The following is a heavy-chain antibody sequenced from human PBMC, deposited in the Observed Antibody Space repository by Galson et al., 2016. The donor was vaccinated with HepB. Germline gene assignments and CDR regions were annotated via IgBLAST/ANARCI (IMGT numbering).Heavy chain of an antibody. J-gene: IGHJ5*02. CDR3: ARDETIFGSINGEWWFDP. V-gene: IGHV1-3*01. Sequence: SVKVSCKASGYTFTSYAIHWVRQAPGQRLEWMGWINVGNGNTKYSQKFQDRVTITRDTSASTVYMELSSLRSEDTAMYYCARDETIFGSINGEWWFDPWGQGTLVTVSS. CDR2: INVGNGNT. CDR1: GYTFTSYA. D-gene: IGHD3-3*01.